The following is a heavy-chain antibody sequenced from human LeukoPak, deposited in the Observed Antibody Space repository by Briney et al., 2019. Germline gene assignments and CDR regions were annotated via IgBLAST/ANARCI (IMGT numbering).Heavy chain of an antibody. CDR3: ARMTTGRDY. D-gene: IGHD4-17*01. J-gene: IGHJ4*02. V-gene: IGHV4-34*01. CDR1: GTSFTSYY. CDR2: VNHSGYT. Sequence: SETLSLTCGVSGTSFTSYYWSWIRQTPGKGPEWIGEVNHSGYTNMNPSLKSRVTISVDTSKNQFSLMMTSVTAADTAVYFCARMTTGRDYWGQGTLVTVSS.